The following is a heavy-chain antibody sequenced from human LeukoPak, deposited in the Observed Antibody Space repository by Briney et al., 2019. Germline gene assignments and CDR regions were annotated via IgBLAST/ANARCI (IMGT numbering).Heavy chain of an antibody. D-gene: IGHD2-2*01. CDR1: GGTFSSYA. CDR3: ARAPKIRGKKVVPADSHYYYYYGMDV. CDR2: IIPIFGTA. Sequence: SVKVSCKASGGTFSSYAISWVRQAPGQGLEWMGGIIPIFGTANYAQKFQGRVTITADESTSTAYMELSSLRSEDTAVYYCARAPKIRGKKVVPADSHYYYYYGMDVWGQGTTVTVSS. V-gene: IGHV1-69*13. J-gene: IGHJ6*02.